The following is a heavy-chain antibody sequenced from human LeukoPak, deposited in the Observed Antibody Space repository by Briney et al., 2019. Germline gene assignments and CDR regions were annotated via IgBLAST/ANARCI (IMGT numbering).Heavy chain of an antibody. CDR3: ARDVGP. D-gene: IGHD2-15*01. J-gene: IGHJ5*02. Sequence: PGGSLRLSCAASGLTVSNNYMRWLRQAPGKGLEWVSLIYSNGRTDYTDSVKGRFSISRDNSKNTMYLQRNSLRAEDTSMYYCARDVGPWGQGTLVTVSS. V-gene: IGHV3-53*01. CDR1: GLTVSNNY. CDR2: IYSNGRT.